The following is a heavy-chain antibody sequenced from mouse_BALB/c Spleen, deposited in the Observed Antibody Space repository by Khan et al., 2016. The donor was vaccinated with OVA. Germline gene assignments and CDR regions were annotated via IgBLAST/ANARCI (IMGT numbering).Heavy chain of an antibody. CDR1: GYTFTTYW. J-gene: IGHJ3*01. CDR3: TRRGLCGLFAY. D-gene: IGHD1-1*02. Sequence: QVHVKQSGAELAKPGASVKMSCTASGYTFTTYWIHWIKQRPGKGLEWIGYINPRTGYTEYNKKFKDKATLTADESSSTAYMQLNRLTSADSAVYYCTRRGLCGLFAYWGQGTLVTVSA. CDR2: INPRTGYT. V-gene: IGHV1-7*01.